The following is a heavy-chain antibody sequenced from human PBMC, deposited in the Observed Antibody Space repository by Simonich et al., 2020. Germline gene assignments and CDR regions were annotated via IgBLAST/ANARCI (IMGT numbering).Heavy chain of an antibody. Sequence: EVQLVESGGGLVQPGGSLRLSCAASGFTFSSYWMSWVRQAPGKGLEWVANKKQDGSEKYYVDSVKGRFTISRANAKNSLYLQMNSLRAEDTAVYYCARDGLGTAYYYYMDVWGKGTTVTVSS. CDR1: GFTFSSYW. D-gene: IGHD7-27*01. CDR2: KKQDGSEK. CDR3: ARDGLGTAYYYYMDV. V-gene: IGHV3-7*01. J-gene: IGHJ6*03.